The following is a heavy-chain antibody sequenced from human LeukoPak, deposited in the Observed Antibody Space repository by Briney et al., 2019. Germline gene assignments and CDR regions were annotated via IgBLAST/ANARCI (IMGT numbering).Heavy chain of an antibody. CDR3: ARDQLDYYGSGISD. CDR1: GYSFTGYG. Sequence: ASVKVSCKASGYSFTGYGIGWVRQAPGQGLEWMGWISAYNGNTNYAQKLQGRVTMTTDTSTSTAYMELRSLRSDDTAVYYCARDQLDYYGSGISDWGQGTLVTASS. J-gene: IGHJ4*02. CDR2: ISAYNGNT. V-gene: IGHV1-18*01. D-gene: IGHD3-10*01.